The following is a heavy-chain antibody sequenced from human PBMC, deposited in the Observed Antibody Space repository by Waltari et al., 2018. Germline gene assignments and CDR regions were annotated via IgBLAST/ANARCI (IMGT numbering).Heavy chain of an antibody. CDR2: IKRYGSRT. D-gene: IGHD5-12*01. CDR3: AREGDGYNSYYGMDV. CDR1: GFTFSSYW. V-gene: IGHV3-74*01. Sequence: EVQLVESGGGLVQPGGSLRLSCAASGFTFSSYWMHWVRQAPGKGLVWVSPIKRYGSRTSYADSVKGRFTISRDNAKNTLYLQMNSLRAEDTAVYYCAREGDGYNSYYGMDVWGQGTTVTVSS. J-gene: IGHJ6*02.